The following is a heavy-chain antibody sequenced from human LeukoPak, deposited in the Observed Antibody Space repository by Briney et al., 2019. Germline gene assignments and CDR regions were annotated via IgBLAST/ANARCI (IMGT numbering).Heavy chain of an antibody. CDR1: GYTFTRYD. J-gene: IGHJ4*02. CDR3: ERVTGSIDY. CDR2: MNPESADT. Sequence: ASVKVSCKASGYTFTRYDINGVRQATGRGRHWMGWMNPESADTGYAQRFQGRVTMTRDTSISTTYMELGSLRSEDTAVYYCERVTGSIDYWGQGTLVTVSS. V-gene: IGHV1-8*01. D-gene: IGHD1-26*01.